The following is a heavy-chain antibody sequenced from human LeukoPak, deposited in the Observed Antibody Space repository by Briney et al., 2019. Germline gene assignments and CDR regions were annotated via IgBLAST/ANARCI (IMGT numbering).Heavy chain of an antibody. CDR2: ISYDGSNK. V-gene: IGHV3-30-3*01. CDR1: GFTFSSYA. D-gene: IGHD2-15*01. CDR3: ARGPRDIVVVDAHYFDY. Sequence: GGSLRLSCAASGFTFSSYAMHWVRQAPGKGLEWVAIISYDGSNKYYADSVKGRFTISRDNPKNTLYLQMNSLRAGDTAVYYCARGPRDIVVVDAHYFDYWGQGTLVTVSS. J-gene: IGHJ4*02.